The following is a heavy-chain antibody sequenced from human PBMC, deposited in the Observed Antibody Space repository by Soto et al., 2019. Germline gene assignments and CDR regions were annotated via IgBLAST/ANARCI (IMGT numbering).Heavy chain of an antibody. V-gene: IGHV3-74*01. D-gene: IGHD3-10*01. J-gene: IGHJ6*02. CDR3: VRGLKNYYAMDV. CDR1: GFTFNAYW. CDR2: LNSDGSIK. Sequence: EVQLVESGGGLVQPGGSLRLSCAASGFTFNAYWMHWVRQPPGKGLVWVSRLNSDGSIKNYGDSMKGRITISRDNADKMVYLQINSLRDEDTAVYYCVRGLKNYYAMDVWGQGTTVTVSS.